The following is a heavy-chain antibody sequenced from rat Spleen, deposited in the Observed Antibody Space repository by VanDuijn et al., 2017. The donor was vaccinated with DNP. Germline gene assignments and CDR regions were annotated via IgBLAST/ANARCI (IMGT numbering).Heavy chain of an antibody. V-gene: IGHV3-3*01. J-gene: IGHJ2*01. D-gene: IGHD1-5*01. CDR3: ARWYNYFDY. CDR1: AYSITTNY. Sequence: EVQLQESGPGLVKPSQSLSLTCSVTAYSITTNYWGWIRKFPGNKLEWMGYINSAGSTHYNPSLKSRISITRDTSKNQFFLQLNSVTTEDTATYYCARWYNYFDYWGQGVMVTVSS. CDR2: INSAGST.